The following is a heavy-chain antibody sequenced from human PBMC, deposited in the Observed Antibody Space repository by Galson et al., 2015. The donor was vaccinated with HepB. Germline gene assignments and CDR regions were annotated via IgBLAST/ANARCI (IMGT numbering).Heavy chain of an antibody. V-gene: IGHV3-73*01. Sequence: SLRLSCAASGFTFSGSAMHWVRQASGKRLEWVGRIRSKANSYATAYAASVKGRFTISRDDSKNTAYLQMNSLKTEDTAVYYCTSGIYSSRTVWGQGTMVTVSS. CDR3: TSGIYSSRTV. J-gene: IGHJ3*01. D-gene: IGHD6-13*01. CDR1: GFTFSGSA. CDR2: IRSKANSYAT.